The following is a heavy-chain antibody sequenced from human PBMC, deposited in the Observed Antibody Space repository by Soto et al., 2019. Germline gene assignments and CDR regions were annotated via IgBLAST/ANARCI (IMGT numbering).Heavy chain of an antibody. D-gene: IGHD3-16*01. CDR2: IYYSGCT. CDR3: ARLWAWSVDY. CDR1: GGSISSYY. Sequence: QVQLQESGPGLVKPSETLSLTCTVSGGSISSYYWSWIRQPPGKGLEWIGYIYYSGCTNYNPSLKSRVTISVDTSKNQFSLKLSSVTAADTAVYYCARLWAWSVDYWGQGTLVTVSS. J-gene: IGHJ4*02. V-gene: IGHV4-59*08.